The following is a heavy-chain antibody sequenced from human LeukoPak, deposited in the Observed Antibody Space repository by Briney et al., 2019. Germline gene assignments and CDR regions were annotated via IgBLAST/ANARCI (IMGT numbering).Heavy chain of an antibody. D-gene: IGHD2-2*01. V-gene: IGHV3-9*01. J-gene: IGHJ3*02. CDR2: ISWNSGSI. CDR1: GFTFDDYA. Sequence: PGRSLRLSCAASGFTFDDYAMHWVRQAPGKGLEWVSGISWNSGSIGYADSVKGRFTISRDNAKNSLYLQMNSLRAEDTVLYYCAKGFYQLLLYGASDIWGQGTMVTVSS. CDR3: AKGFYQLLLYGASDI.